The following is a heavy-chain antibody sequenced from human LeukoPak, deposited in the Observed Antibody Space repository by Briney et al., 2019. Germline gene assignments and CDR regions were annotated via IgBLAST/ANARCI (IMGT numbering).Heavy chain of an antibody. D-gene: IGHD1-26*01. CDR3: AKDPYSGSYFDY. Sequence: PGGSLRLSCAASGFTFSSYAMSWVRQAPGKGLEWVSAISGSGGSTCYADSVKGRFTISRDNSKNTLYLQMNSLRAEDTAVYYCAKDPYSGSYFDYWGQGTLVTVSS. V-gene: IGHV3-23*01. CDR2: ISGSGGST. CDR1: GFTFSSYA. J-gene: IGHJ4*02.